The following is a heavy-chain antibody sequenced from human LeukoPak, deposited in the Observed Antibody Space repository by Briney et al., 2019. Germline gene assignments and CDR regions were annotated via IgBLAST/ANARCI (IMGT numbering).Heavy chain of an antibody. CDR1: GGSFSGYY. J-gene: IGHJ1*01. CDR3: ARGAKQQLVPRAEYFQH. V-gene: IGHV4-34*01. CDR2: INQSGST. Sequence: KPSETLSLTCAVYGGSFSGYYWSWIRQPPGKGLEWLGEINQSGSTNYNPSLKSRVTISVDTSKNQFSLKLSSVTAADTAVYYCARGAKQQLVPRAEYFQHWGQGTLVTVSS. D-gene: IGHD6-13*01.